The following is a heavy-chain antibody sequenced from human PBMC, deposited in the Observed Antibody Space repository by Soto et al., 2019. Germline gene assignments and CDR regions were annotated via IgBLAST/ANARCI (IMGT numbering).Heavy chain of an antibody. D-gene: IGHD3-16*01. J-gene: IGHJ4*02. CDR2: ISYDGSNK. Sequence: GGSLRLSCAASGFTFSSYGMHWVRQAPGKGLEWVAVISYDGSNKYYADSVKGRFTISRDNSKNTLYLQMNSLRAEDTAVYYCAKDRGRLILGPQDYWGQGTLVTVSS. CDR3: AKDRGRLILGPQDY. V-gene: IGHV3-30*18. CDR1: GFTFSSYG.